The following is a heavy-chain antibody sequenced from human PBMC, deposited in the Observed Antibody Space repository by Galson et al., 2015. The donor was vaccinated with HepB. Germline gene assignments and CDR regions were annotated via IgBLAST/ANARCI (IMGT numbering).Heavy chain of an antibody. CDR3: ARSGADIVVVVAAEGGYYFDY. CDR1: GFTFSSYA. Sequence: SLRLSCAASGFTFSSYAMHWVRQAPGKGLEWVAVISYDGSNKYYADSVKGRFTISRDNSKNTLYLQMNSLRAEDTAVYYCARSGADIVVVVAAEGGYYFDYWGQGTLVTVSS. J-gene: IGHJ4*02. V-gene: IGHV3-30-3*01. D-gene: IGHD2-15*01. CDR2: ISYDGSNK.